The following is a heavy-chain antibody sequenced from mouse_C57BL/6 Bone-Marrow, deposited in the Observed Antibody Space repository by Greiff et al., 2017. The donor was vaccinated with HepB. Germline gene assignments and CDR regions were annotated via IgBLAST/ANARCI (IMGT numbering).Heavy chain of an antibody. CDR2: IYPRSGNT. J-gene: IGHJ3*01. V-gene: IGHV1-81*01. D-gene: IGHD1-1*02. CDR1: GYTFTSYG. CDR3: ARRVGGWFAY. Sequence: QVQLQQSGAELARPGASVQLSCKASGYTFTSYGISWVKRRTGQGLEWIGEIYPRSGNTYYHEKFKGKATLTADKSSRTAYMGLRSLTSEDSAVYFWARRVGGWFAYWGQGTLVTVSA.